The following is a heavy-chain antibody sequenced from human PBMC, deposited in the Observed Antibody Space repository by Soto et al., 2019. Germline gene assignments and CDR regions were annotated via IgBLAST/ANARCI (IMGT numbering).Heavy chain of an antibody. J-gene: IGHJ6*02. CDR3: AIRSHMKLGDGMDV. Sequence: QVQLVESGGGVVQPGRSLRLSCAASGFTFSSYGMHWVRQAPGKGLEWVAVIWYDGSNKYYADSVKGRFTISRDNSKNTLYLQMNSLRAEDTAVYYCAIRSHMKLGDGMDVWGQGTTVTVSS. D-gene: IGHD3-10*01. V-gene: IGHV3-33*01. CDR2: IWYDGSNK. CDR1: GFTFSSYG.